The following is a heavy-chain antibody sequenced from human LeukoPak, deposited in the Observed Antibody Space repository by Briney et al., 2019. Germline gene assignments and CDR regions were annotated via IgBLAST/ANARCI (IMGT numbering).Heavy chain of an antibody. CDR2: ISSSGHST. CDR3: AYCGGDCYTRLHY. Sequence: GGSLRLSCAASGFTFTDYAMSWVRQVPGKGLEWVSTISSSGHSTYYTDSVKGRFTVSRDNSENTVFLQMNSLRAEDTAIYNCAYCGGDCYTRLHYWGQGTLVTVSS. J-gene: IGHJ4*02. D-gene: IGHD2-21*02. V-gene: IGHV3-23*01. CDR1: GFTFTDYA.